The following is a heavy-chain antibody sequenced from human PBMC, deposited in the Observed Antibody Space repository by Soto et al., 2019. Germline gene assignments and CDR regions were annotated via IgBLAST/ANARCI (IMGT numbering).Heavy chain of an antibody. CDR3: AKDSGRGSADYYFDY. J-gene: IGHJ4*02. CDR1: GFTFNTYG. CDR2: ISYDGNNK. D-gene: IGHD3-10*01. V-gene: IGHV3-30*18. Sequence: QPGGSLRLSCAASGFTFNTYGMHWVRQAPGKGLERVAVISYDGNNKYHADSVKGRFTISRDNSKNTLYLQMNSLRAEDTAVYYCAKDSGRGSADYYFDYWGQGTLVTVSS.